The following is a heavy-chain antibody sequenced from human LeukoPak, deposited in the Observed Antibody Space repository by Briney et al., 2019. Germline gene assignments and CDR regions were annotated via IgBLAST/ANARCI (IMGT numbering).Heavy chain of an antibody. CDR1: GFTFNSYG. D-gene: IGHD3-22*01. CDR2: IRYDGSNK. Sequence: GGSLRLSCAASGFTFNSYGMHWVRQAPGKGLEWVAFIRYDGSNKYYADSVKGRFTISRDNTLYLQMNSLRAEDTAVYYCASDQMTDYYDSSGYWGQGTLVTVSS. J-gene: IGHJ4*02. CDR3: ASDQMTDYYDSSGY. V-gene: IGHV3-30*02.